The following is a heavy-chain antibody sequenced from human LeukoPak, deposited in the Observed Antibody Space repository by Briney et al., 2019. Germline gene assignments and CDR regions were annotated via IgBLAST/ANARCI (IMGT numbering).Heavy chain of an antibody. J-gene: IGHJ4*02. D-gene: IGHD6-13*01. CDR2: IHHSGTT. CDR3: ARSPANSWSNFDY. V-gene: IGHV4-34*01. Sequence: SESPSLTCAVYTESLSTYYWSWIRQPPGKGLEWIGEIHHSGTTNYKWSLESRVTISVDTSKNQFSLKLISVTAADTAGYYCARSPANSWSNFDYWGEGALVSVSS. CDR1: TESLSTYY.